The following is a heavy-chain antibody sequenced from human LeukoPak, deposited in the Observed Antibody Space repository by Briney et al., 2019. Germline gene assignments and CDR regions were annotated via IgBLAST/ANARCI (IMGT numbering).Heavy chain of an antibody. V-gene: IGHV3-23*01. J-gene: IGHJ4*02. D-gene: IGHD3-16*02. CDR2: ISGSGGST. Sequence: GGSLRLSCAASGFAFSSYAMSWVRQAPGKGLEWVSAISGSGGSTYYADSVKGRFTNSRDNSKNTLYLQMNSLRAEDKAVYYFAKVQYDYVWGSYRPPIDYWGQGTLVTVSS. CDR1: GFAFSSYA. CDR3: AKVQYDYVWGSYRPPIDY.